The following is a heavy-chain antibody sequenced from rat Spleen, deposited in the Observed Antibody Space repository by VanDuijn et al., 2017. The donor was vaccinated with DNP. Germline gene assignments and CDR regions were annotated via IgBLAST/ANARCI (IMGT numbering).Heavy chain of an antibody. J-gene: IGHJ2*01. Sequence: EVQLVESGGGLVQPGRSMKLSCAASGFTFSNYDMAWVRQAPKKGLEWVSTISSDGSSTYYRDSVKGRFTISRDNAKSTLYLQRDSLRSEDTATYYCTLRYYVCSGLFLSYYFYYWGQGVLVTVSS. CDR3: TLRYYVCSGLFLSYYFYY. CDR2: ISSDGSST. CDR1: GFTFSNYD. D-gene: IGHD1-6*01. V-gene: IGHV5-7*01.